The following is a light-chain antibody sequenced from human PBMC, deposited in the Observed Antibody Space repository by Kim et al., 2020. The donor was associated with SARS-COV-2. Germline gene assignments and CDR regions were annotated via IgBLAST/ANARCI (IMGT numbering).Light chain of an antibody. V-gene: IGKV4-1*01. J-gene: IGKJ4*01. CDR3: EQYYSSNA. Sequence: DIVMTQSPDSLAVSLGERATINCKSSQSVLYSSNNKSYLAWYQQKSGQPPKLLIYWASTRQSGVPARFSGSGSGTDFTLTISSLQAEDGAVYYCEQYYSSNAFGGGTKVDIK. CDR2: WAS. CDR1: QSVLYSSNNKSY.